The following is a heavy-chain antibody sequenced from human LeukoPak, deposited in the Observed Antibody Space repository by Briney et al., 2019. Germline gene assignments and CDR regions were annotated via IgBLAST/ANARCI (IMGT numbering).Heavy chain of an antibody. CDR1: GFTFSNVW. V-gene: IGHV3-15*01. Sequence: PGGSLRLSCAASGFTFSNVWMAWVRQAPGKGLEWVGRIRSKIDGGTTDYAAHVKGRFTISRDDSKNTLYLQMNSLKIEDTALYYCTTDLPPWGQGTLVTVSS. CDR3: TTDLPP. J-gene: IGHJ5*02. CDR2: IRSKIDGGTT.